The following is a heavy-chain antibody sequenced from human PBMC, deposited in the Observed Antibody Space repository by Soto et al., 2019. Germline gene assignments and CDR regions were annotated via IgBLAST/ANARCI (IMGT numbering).Heavy chain of an antibody. J-gene: IGHJ6*03. Sequence: SETLSLTCVVSCGSLSDYFWSWIRQPPGMALEWIGEINHLGSINYNPSLKSRVTMSVDTSKNQFSLTLNSVTAADTATYYCARGGISHWAYFYYMDVWDRGTTVT. V-gene: IGHV4-34*01. CDR1: CGSLSDYF. CDR2: INHLGSI. D-gene: IGHD2-21*01. CDR3: ARGGISHWAYFYYMDV.